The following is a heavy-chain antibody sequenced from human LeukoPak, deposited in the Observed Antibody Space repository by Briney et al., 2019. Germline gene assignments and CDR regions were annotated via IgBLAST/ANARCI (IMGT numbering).Heavy chain of an antibody. Sequence: ASVKVSCKASGYTFTGYYMHWVRQAPGQGLEWMGWINPNSGGTNYAQKFQGRVTMARDTSISTAYMELSRLRSDDTAVYYCARAYYYDSSGYFFDYWGQGTLVTVSS. CDR1: GYTFTGYY. J-gene: IGHJ4*02. CDR3: ARAYYYDSSGYFFDY. CDR2: INPNSGGT. D-gene: IGHD3-22*01. V-gene: IGHV1-2*02.